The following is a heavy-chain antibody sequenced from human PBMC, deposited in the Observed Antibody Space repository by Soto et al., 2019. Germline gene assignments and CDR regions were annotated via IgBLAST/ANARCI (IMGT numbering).Heavy chain of an antibody. V-gene: IGHV3-23*01. J-gene: IGHJ4*01. D-gene: IGHD3-3*01. CDR2: ISGSGGST. CDR3: AKLRSGNVVRFLEG. CDR1: GFTFSSYA. Sequence: EVQLLESGGGLVQPGGSLRLSCAASGFTFSSYAMSWVRQAPGKGLEWVSAISGSGGSTYYADSVKGRFTISRDNSKNTLYLQMNSQRAEDTAVYYCAKLRSGNVVRFLEGWGHGTLVTVSS.